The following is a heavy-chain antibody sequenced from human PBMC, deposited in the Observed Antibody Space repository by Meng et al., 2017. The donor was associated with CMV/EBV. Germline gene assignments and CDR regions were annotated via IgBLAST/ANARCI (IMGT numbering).Heavy chain of an antibody. Sequence: GSLRLSCTVSGGSISSSSYYWGWIRQPPGKGLEWIGSIYYSGSTYYNPSLQSRVTISVDTSKNQFSLKLSSVTAADTAVYYCARHLELGLFDYWGQGTLVTVSS. CDR2: IYYSGST. D-gene: IGHD7-27*01. J-gene: IGHJ4*02. CDR1: GGSISSSSYY. CDR3: ARHLELGLFDY. V-gene: IGHV4-39*01.